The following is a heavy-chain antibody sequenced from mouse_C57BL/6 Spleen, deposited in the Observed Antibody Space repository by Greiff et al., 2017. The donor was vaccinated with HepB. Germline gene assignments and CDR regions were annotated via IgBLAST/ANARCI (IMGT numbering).Heavy chain of an antibody. V-gene: IGHV1-64*01. CDR3: ASQYSNYAMDY. D-gene: IGHD2-5*01. J-gene: IGHJ4*01. CDR2: IHPNSGST. CDR1: GYTFTSYW. Sequence: VKLQQPGAELVKPGASVKLSCKASGYTFTSYWMHWVKQRPGQGLEWIGMIHPNSGSTNYNEKFKSKATLTVDKSSSTAYMQLSSLTSEDSAVYYCASQYSNYAMDYWGQGTSVTVSS.